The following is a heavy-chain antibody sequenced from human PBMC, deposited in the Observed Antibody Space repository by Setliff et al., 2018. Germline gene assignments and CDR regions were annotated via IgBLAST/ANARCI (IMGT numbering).Heavy chain of an antibody. Sequence: SETLSLTCTVSGASLSSGTYYWGWIRQPPGKGLEWIGHIYTSGSTNYNPSLKSRATISIDTSKSQFSLKLSSMTAADTALYYCAGNPDFLQYSFDLWGRGTLVTVSS. V-gene: IGHV4-61*01. CDR2: IYTSGST. J-gene: IGHJ2*01. D-gene: IGHD5-12*01. CDR3: AGNPDFLQYSFDL. CDR1: GASLSSGTYY.